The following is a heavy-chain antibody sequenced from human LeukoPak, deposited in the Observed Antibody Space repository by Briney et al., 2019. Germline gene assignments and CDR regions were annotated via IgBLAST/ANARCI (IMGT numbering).Heavy chain of an antibody. Sequence: KPSETLSLTCTVSGGSISSYYWSWIRQPPGKGLEWIGYIYYSGSTNYNPSPSLTGRVTISVDTSKNQFSLDLSSVTAADTAVYYCTRGIGSGSYWDWGQGTLVIVSS. CDR2: IYYSGST. CDR1: GGSISSYY. D-gene: IGHD3-10*01. J-gene: IGHJ4*02. CDR3: TRGIGSGSYWD. V-gene: IGHV4-59*08.